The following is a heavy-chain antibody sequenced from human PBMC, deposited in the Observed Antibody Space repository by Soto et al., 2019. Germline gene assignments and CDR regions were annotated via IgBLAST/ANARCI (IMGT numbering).Heavy chain of an antibody. Sequence: PSETLSLTCTVSGGSISSGGHYWSWIRQPPGKGLEWIGYIYYSGSTNYNPSLKSRVTISVDTSKNQFSLKLSSVTAADTAVYYCARWRRAGTVLDAFDIWGQGTMVTVSS. CDR2: IYYSGST. V-gene: IGHV4-61*08. D-gene: IGHD3-10*01. CDR1: GGSISSGGHY. CDR3: ARWRRAGTVLDAFDI. J-gene: IGHJ3*02.